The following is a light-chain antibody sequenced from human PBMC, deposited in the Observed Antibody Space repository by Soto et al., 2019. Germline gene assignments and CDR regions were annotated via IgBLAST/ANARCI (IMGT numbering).Light chain of an antibody. V-gene: IGKV1-39*01. J-gene: IGKJ5*01. CDR3: QQGYSTPVT. CDR2: GAS. Sequence: DLHMTQSPSSLSPSVGDRVTLTCRASQSISRHLNWYQQKAGRAPRLIIYGASNLQTGVPSRFSARGSGSEFTLTISSLLPEDFATYFCQQGYSTPVTFGQGTR. CDR1: QSISRH.